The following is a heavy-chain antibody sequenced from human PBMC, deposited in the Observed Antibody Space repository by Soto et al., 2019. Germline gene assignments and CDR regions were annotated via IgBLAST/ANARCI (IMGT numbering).Heavy chain of an antibody. V-gene: IGHV3-30*18. Sequence: QVQLVESGGGVVQPGRSLRLSCAASGFTFSSYGMHWVRQAPGKGLEWVAVISYDGSNKYYADSVKGRFTISRDNSKNTLYLQMNSLRAEDTAVYYCAKTKPDYYDSSGLRRDFDLWGRGTLVTVSS. D-gene: IGHD3-22*01. CDR2: ISYDGSNK. J-gene: IGHJ2*01. CDR1: GFTFSSYG. CDR3: AKTKPDYYDSSGLRRDFDL.